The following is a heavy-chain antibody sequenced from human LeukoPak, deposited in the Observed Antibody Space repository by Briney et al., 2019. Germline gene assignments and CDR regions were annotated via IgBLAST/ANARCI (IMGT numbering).Heavy chain of an antibody. D-gene: IGHD3-10*01. Sequence: SVKVSCKASGGTFSSYAISWVRQAPGQGLEWMGGIIPIFGTADYAQKFQGRVTITADESTSSAYMELSSLRSEDTAVYYCASVPMVRGVIISYYFDYWGQGTLVTVSS. J-gene: IGHJ4*02. CDR2: IIPIFGTA. CDR3: ASVPMVRGVIISYYFDY. V-gene: IGHV1-69*13. CDR1: GGTFSSYA.